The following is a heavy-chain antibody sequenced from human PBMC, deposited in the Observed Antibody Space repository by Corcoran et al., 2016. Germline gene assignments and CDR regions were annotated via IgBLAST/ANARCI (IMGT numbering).Heavy chain of an antibody. Sequence: QLQLQESGPGLVKPSETLSLTCTVSGGSISSSSYYWGWIRQPPGKGLEWIGSIYYSGSTYYNPSLKSRVTISVDTSKNQFSLKLSSVTAADTAVYYCARQPHGRDGDYGGVWAFDIWGQGTMVTVSS. D-gene: IGHD4-17*01. CDR3: ARQPHGRDGDYGGVWAFDI. CDR2: IYYSGST. CDR1: GGSISSSSYY. J-gene: IGHJ3*02. V-gene: IGHV4-39*07.